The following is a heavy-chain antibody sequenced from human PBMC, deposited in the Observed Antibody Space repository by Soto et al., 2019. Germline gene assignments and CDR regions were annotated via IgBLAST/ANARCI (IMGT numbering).Heavy chain of an antibody. CDR2: TYYRSKWHS. V-gene: IGHV6-1*01. Sequence: PSQTLSLTCAISVDSVSSNNAAWNLISQSPSRGLEWLGRTYYRSKWHSGYAVSVRSRISISPDTSKNRFSLQLNSVTPDDTAVYYCARSGHGGYIDYWFRGALVTLFS. D-gene: IGHD3-22*01. CDR1: VDSVSSNNAA. J-gene: IGHJ4*02. CDR3: ARSGHGGYIDY.